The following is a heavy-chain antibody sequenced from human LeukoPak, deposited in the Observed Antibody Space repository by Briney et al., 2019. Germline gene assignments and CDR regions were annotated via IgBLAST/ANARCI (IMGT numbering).Heavy chain of an antibody. CDR2: IWYEGRNE. Sequence: GGSLTLSWAPSGFSFSTYGMHWVRQAPGKGREWVAAIWYEGRNEYYADSVKGRFTISRDNSKNTLYLQMSSLRVEDTAVYYCARDQGTRDGHRVVHHFDYWGQGTLVTVSS. J-gene: IGHJ4*02. CDR1: GFSFSTYG. CDR3: ARDQGTRDGHRVVHHFDY. V-gene: IGHV3-33*01. D-gene: IGHD2-2*01.